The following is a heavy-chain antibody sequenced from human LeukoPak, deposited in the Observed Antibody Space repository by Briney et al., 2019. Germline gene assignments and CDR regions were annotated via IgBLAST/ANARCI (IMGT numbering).Heavy chain of an antibody. CDR1: GGTFSSYA. V-gene: IGHV1-69*04. CDR3: ARRLVVPAAIDAFDI. Sequence: GASVKVSCKASGGTFSSYAISWVRQAPGQGLEWMGRIIPILGIANYAQKFQGRVTITADKSTSTAYMELSRLRSDDTAVYYCARRLVVPAAIDAFDIWGQGTMVTVSS. D-gene: IGHD2-2*01. CDR2: IIPILGIA. J-gene: IGHJ3*02.